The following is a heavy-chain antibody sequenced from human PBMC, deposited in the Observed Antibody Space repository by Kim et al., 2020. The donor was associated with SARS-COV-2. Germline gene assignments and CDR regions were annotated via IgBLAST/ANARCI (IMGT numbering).Heavy chain of an antibody. Sequence: GGSLRLSCAASGFTFSTYGMRWVRQAPGKGLEWVAVICYDGSNKYYADSVKGRFTISRDNSKNTLYLQMNSLRVEDTAVYYCAKTFSGDYFGSDYWGQGTLVTVSS. CDR3: AKTFSGDYFGSDY. J-gene: IGHJ4*02. CDR1: GFTFSTYG. V-gene: IGHV3-33*06. CDR2: ICYDGSNK. D-gene: IGHD1-26*01.